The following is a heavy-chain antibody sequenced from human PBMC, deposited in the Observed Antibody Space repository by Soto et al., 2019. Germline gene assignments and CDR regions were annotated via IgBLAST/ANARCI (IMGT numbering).Heavy chain of an antibody. Sequence: EVQLLESGGGFVQPGGSLRLSCAATGFTFSVYAMTWVSQAPGKGLEWVSAVTANGGSTYSADSVKGRFTISRDNSKNALFLQRNSLRAEDTAVYYGASLGVGDWANYYYYYGMDVWGQGTTVTVSS. CDR1: GFTFSVYA. D-gene: IGHD2-21*02. J-gene: IGHJ6*02. CDR2: VTANGGST. CDR3: ASLGVGDWANYYYYYGMDV. V-gene: IGHV3-23*01.